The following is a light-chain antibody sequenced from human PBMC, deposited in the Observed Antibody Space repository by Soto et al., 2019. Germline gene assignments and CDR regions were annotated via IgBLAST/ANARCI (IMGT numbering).Light chain of an antibody. CDR2: AGS. CDR3: QLYGGSHMFS. CDR1: QSISSSY. Sequence: EIVLTQSPGTLSLSPGEGGTLSCRASQSISSSYLAWYQQKPGQSPRLLIYAGSSRATGIPDRFSGSGSGTDFTLTISRLEPEDFAVYYCQLYGGSHMFSFGQGTQLEIK. V-gene: IGKV3-20*01. J-gene: IGKJ2*01.